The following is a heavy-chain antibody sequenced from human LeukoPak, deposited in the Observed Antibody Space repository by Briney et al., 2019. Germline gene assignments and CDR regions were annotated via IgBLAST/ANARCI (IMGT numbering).Heavy chain of an antibody. Sequence: GGALSLSCVASGFTFRAYAMTWVRQAPGKGLEWVSAISGSGGSTYYADSVKGRFTISRDNSKNTLYLQMNSLRAEDTAVYYCAKISITMIVVVTHFDYWGQGTLVTVSS. CDR1: GFTFRAYA. V-gene: IGHV3-23*01. CDR2: ISGSGGST. D-gene: IGHD3-22*01. J-gene: IGHJ4*02. CDR3: AKISITMIVVVTHFDY.